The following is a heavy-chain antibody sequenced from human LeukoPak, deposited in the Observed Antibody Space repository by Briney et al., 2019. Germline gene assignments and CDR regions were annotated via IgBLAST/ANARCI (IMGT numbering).Heavy chain of an antibody. CDR2: IKQDGGQI. CDR1: EFIFSSYW. CDR3: ARLGARQMLEY. D-gene: IGHD4-17*01. V-gene: IGHV3-7*01. J-gene: IGHJ4*02. Sequence: GGSLRLSCAASEFIFSSYWMSWVRQAPGKGLEWVANIKQDGGQIYYLESVKGRFTVSRDNAKNSLYLQMNSLRAEDTAVYYCARLGARQMLEYWGQGTLVTVSS.